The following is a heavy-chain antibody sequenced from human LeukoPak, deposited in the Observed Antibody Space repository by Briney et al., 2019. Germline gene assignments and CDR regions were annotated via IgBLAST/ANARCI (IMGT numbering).Heavy chain of an antibody. CDR1: GYSISRGYY. CDR3: AREVFRASPFDY. J-gene: IGHJ4*02. V-gene: IGHV4-38-2*02. D-gene: IGHD1-14*01. CDR2: IDHSGST. Sequence: SKTLSPTCAVFGYSISRGYYWGWIRQPPAKGLEWIGSIDHSGSTYYNPSLKCRVTILVDTSKNQFSLKLNSVTAADTAVYYCAREVFRASPFDYWGQGTLVTVSS.